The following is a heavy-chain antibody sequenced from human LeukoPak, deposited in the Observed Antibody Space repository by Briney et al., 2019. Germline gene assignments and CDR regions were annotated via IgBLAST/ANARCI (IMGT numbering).Heavy chain of an antibody. V-gene: IGHV3-21*01. CDR1: GLTFSSST. D-gene: IGHD3-22*01. CDR3: VRGDSRDY. CDR2: ISRDSSHT. Sequence: GGSLRLSCTASGLTFSSSTMNWVRQAPGKGLEWASSISRDSSHTHYADSVKGRFTISRDNAKSSLYLQMNSLRAEDTAVYYCVRGDSRDYWGQGTLVTVSS. J-gene: IGHJ4*02.